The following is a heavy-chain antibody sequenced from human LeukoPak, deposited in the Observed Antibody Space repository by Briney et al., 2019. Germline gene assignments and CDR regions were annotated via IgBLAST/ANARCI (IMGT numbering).Heavy chain of an antibody. J-gene: IGHJ4*02. Sequence: PSETLSLTCAVYGGSFSGYYCSWVRQPPGKGLEWIGEINHSGSTNYNPSLKSRVTISIDMSKNQFLLKLTSVTAADTAVYYCASGTTVTNFAYWGQGTLVTVSS. CDR1: GGSFSGYY. V-gene: IGHV4-34*01. CDR2: INHSGST. D-gene: IGHD4-17*01. CDR3: ASGTTVTNFAY.